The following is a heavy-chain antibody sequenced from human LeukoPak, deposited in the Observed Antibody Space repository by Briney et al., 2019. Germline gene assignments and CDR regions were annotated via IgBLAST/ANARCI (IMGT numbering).Heavy chain of an antibody. J-gene: IGHJ6*02. D-gene: IGHD6-19*01. CDR1: GFTFSSCA. Sequence: GGSLRLSCAASGFTFSSCAMSWVRQDPGKGLEWVSSLTDSGGSTYYADSVRGRFTISRDNSKNTLYQQMNSLRAEDTAVYYCATGHPRDSSGWSLYYYGMDVWGQGTTVTVSS. V-gene: IGHV3-23*01. CDR3: ATGHPRDSSGWSLYYYGMDV. CDR2: LTDSGGST.